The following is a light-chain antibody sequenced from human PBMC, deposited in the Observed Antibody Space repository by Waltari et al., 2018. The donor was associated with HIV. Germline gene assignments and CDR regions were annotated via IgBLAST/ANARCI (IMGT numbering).Light chain of an antibody. V-gene: IGKV4-1*01. J-gene: IGKJ2*01. Sequence: DFVLTQSPDSLTVSLGERATINCKSSQSVLYSSNNKNYVAWYQQKPRQPPKLLIYWASTRESGVPDRFSGSGSGTDFTLTINSLQAEDVAVYYCQQYYDNPYTFGQGTKLEI. CDR1: QSVLYSSNNKNY. CDR3: QQYYDNPYT. CDR2: WAS.